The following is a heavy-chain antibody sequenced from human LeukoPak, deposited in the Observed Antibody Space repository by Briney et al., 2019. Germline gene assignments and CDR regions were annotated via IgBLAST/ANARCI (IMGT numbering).Heavy chain of an antibody. D-gene: IGHD3-22*01. J-gene: IGHJ4*02. CDR1: GFTFSSYQ. Sequence: GGSLRLSCAASGFTFSSYQMNWVRQAPGKGLEWVSYISTSGSTIYYADSVRGRFTISRDNAKNSLYLQMNSLRAEDTAVYYCARVSYDSSGYYYFDYWGQGTLVTVSS. CDR2: ISTSGSTI. V-gene: IGHV3-48*03. CDR3: ARVSYDSSGYYYFDY.